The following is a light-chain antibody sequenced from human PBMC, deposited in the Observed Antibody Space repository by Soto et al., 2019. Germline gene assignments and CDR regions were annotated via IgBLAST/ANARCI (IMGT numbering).Light chain of an antibody. J-gene: IGKJ3*01. Sequence: AIQMTQSPSSLSASLGDRVTISCRASQVISRDLGWYQQKPGQAHNLLIYAASTLQSGVPSRFSGSGSGTDFTLTISTLQPEDFATYYCLQEYIDPFTFGPGTKVDIK. V-gene: IGKV1-6*01. CDR2: AAS. CDR1: QVISRD. CDR3: LQEYIDPFT.